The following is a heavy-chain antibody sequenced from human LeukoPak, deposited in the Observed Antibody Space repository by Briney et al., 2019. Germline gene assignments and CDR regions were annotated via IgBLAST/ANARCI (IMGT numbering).Heavy chain of an antibody. Sequence: ASVKVSCKASGGTFSSYAISWVRQAPGQGLEWMGGIIPIFGTANYAQKLQGRVTMTTDTSTSTAYMELRSLRSDDTAVYYCARGDPYCSGGSCDFDYWGQGTLVTVSS. CDR1: GGTFSSYA. V-gene: IGHV1-69*05. CDR2: IIPIFGTA. D-gene: IGHD2-15*01. J-gene: IGHJ4*02. CDR3: ARGDPYCSGGSCDFDY.